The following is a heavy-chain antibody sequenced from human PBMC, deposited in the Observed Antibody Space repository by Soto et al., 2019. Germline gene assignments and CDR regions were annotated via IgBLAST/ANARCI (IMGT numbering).Heavy chain of an antibody. Sequence: SETLSLTCAVSGDSISDSTYFWGWIRPPPGKGLEWIGCVYYSGNTYYNPSPKSRVTISVDTSKNRFSLKLSSVTAADTAVYYCARQSYGSGAYANFWGHGTLVTVSS. D-gene: IGHD3-10*01. CDR3: ARQSYGSGAYANF. CDR1: GDSISDSTYF. J-gene: IGHJ4*01. CDR2: VYYSGNT. V-gene: IGHV4-39*01.